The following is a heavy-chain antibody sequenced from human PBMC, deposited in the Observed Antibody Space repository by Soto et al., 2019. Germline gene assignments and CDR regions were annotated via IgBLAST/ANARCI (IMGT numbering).Heavy chain of an antibody. CDR1: GGTFSSYA. V-gene: IGHV1-69*13. D-gene: IGHD5-12*01. J-gene: IGHJ5*02. CDR2: IIPIFGTA. CDR3: AGDSSSYETWFDP. Sequence: GASVKVSCKASGGTFSSYAISWVRQAPGQGLEWMGGIIPIFGTANYAQKFQGRVTITADESTSTAYMELSSLRSEDTAVYYCAGDSSSYETWFDPWGQGNLVTVSS.